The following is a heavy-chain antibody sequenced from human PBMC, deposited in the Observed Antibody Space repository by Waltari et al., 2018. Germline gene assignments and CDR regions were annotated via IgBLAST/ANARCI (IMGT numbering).Heavy chain of an antibody. V-gene: IGHV4-38-2*01. D-gene: IGHD3-3*01. CDR2: IYHSGST. Sequence: QVQLQESGPGLVKPSETLSLTCAVSGYSISSGYYWGWIRQPPGKGLEWIGSIYHSGSTYYNPSLKGRVTISVDTSKNQFSLKLSSVTAADTAVYYCARHESGPAHYWGQGTLVTVSS. J-gene: IGHJ4*02. CDR1: GYSISSGYY. CDR3: ARHESGPAHY.